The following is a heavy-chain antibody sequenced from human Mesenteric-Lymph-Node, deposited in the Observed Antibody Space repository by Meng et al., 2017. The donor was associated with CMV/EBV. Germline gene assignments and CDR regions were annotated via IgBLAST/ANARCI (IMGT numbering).Heavy chain of an antibody. CDR1: SFRGSF. Sequence: SFRGSFWSWVVRSQEKAREWIEELGHRGNAPSSPSLKRRVAISVDASKNQISLKMTCLTAADTAQYSCARGQRGDFWSDYSGRVDFWGQGILVTVSS. CDR2: LGHRGNA. D-gene: IGHD3-3*01. V-gene: IGHV4-34*13. J-gene: IGHJ4*02. CDR3: ARGQRGDFWSDYSGRVDF.